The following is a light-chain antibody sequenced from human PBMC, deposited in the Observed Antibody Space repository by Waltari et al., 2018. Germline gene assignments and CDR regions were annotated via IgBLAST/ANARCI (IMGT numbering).Light chain of an antibody. CDR3: QQRISWLGWT. CDR1: QSVSTY. J-gene: IGKJ1*01. V-gene: IGKV3-11*01. CDR2: GAS. Sequence: EIVLTQSPAPLSLSPGERATLACRASQSVSTYLAWYQQKPGQVPRPLIYGASNRATGIPARFSGSGSGTDFTLTISSLEPEDFAVYYCQQRISWLGWTFGQGTKVEIK.